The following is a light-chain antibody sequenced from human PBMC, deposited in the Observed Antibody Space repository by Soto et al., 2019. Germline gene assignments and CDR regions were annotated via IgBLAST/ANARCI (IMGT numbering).Light chain of an antibody. CDR2: SAS. CDR3: QQYNSYSTFGPAT. J-gene: IGKJ1*01. CDR1: QSISTW. Sequence: DIQMTQSPSTLSASVGDRVTITCRASQSISTWLAWYQQKRGKAPKVLIYSASDLESGVPSRFSGSGFGTEFTLTITSLQPDDFATYYCQQYNSYSTFGPATFGQGTKVDIK. V-gene: IGKV1-5*03.